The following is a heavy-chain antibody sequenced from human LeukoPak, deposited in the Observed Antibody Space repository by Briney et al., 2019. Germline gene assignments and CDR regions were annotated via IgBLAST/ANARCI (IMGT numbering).Heavy chain of an antibody. CDR3: ARDHPFLDYGDYPFGDY. J-gene: IGHJ4*02. Sequence: ASVKVSCKASGYTFTSYGISWVRQAPGQGLEWMGWISAYNGNTNYAQKLQGRVTMTTDTSTSTAYMELRSLRSDDTAVYYCARDHPFLDYGDYPFGDYWGQGALVTVSS. CDR1: GYTFTSYG. CDR2: ISAYNGNT. V-gene: IGHV1-18*01. D-gene: IGHD4-17*01.